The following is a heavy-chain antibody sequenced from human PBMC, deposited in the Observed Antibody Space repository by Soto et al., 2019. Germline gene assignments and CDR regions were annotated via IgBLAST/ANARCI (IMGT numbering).Heavy chain of an antibody. D-gene: IGHD6-13*01. V-gene: IGHV1-69*01. CDR1: GGTFSSYA. CDR2: IIPIFGTA. Sequence: QVQLVQSGAEVKKPGSSVKVSCKASGGTFSSYAISWVRQAPGQGLEGLGGIIPIFGTANYAQKFQGRVTITEDESTSTAYMELSSLRSEDTAVYYCARGVAAAGTGVYNWFDPWGQGTLVTVSS. CDR3: ARGVAAAGTGVYNWFDP. J-gene: IGHJ5*02.